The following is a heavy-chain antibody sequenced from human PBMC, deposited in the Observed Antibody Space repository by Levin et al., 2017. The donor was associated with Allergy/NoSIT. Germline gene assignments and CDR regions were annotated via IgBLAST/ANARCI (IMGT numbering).Heavy chain of an antibody. CDR2: IYSGGNT. Sequence: PGGSLRLSSAASGSTVSSNYMSWVRQAPGKGLEWGSIIYSGGNTYYADSVKGRFTISRDNSKNTLYLQMNSLRAEDTAVYYCARCGERWLHPDYWGQGTLVTVSS. CDR1: GSTVSSNY. CDR3: ARCGERWLHPDY. J-gene: IGHJ4*02. D-gene: IGHD5-24*01. V-gene: IGHV3-53*01.